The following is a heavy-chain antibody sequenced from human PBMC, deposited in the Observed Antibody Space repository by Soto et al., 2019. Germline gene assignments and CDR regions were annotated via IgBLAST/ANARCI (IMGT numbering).Heavy chain of an antibody. CDR2: ISDSGDRT. Sequence: EVQLMESGGGLVQPGGSLRLSCASSGFTLSMSAVNWVRQAPGKGLEWVSYISDSGDRTYYADSVKGRFTISRDRSKNTVYLQMDSLRAEDTAVYYCAKDRGIIVKAGDAFDVWGQGTKVTVSS. D-gene: IGHD3-16*02. V-gene: IGHV3-23*01. CDR1: GFTLSMSA. J-gene: IGHJ3*01. CDR3: AKDRGIIVKAGDAFDV.